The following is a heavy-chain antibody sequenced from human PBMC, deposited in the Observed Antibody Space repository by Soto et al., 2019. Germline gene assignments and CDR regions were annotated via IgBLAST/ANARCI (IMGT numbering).Heavy chain of an antibody. J-gene: IGHJ4*02. CDR1: GFTFSRYG. CDR2: ISYDGSNK. Sequence: SLRLSCAASGFTFSRYGMHWVRQAPGKGLEWVAFISYDGSNKYYADSGRFTISRDNSKNTLYLQMNSLRAEDTAVYYCAKDRHYYDNSGYPVDWGQGTLVTVSS. V-gene: IGHV3-30*18. CDR3: AKDRHYYDNSGYPVD. D-gene: IGHD3-22*01.